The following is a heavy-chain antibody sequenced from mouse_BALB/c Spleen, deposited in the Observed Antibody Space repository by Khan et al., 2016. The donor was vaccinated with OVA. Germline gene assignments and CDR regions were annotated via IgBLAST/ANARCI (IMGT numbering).Heavy chain of an antibody. J-gene: IGHJ3*01. CDR1: GYTFTDYE. V-gene: IGHV1-15*01. CDR2: IDPEADFT. CDR3: TSRVYGSSYGFAY. Sequence: VQLQESGAELVRPGASVTLSCKASGYTFTDYELHWVKQTPVHGLAWTGAIDPEADFTAYNQKFKGKATLTADKSSSTAYMELRSLTSEDSAVYYCTSRVYGSSYGFAYWGQGTLVAVA. D-gene: IGHD1-1*01.